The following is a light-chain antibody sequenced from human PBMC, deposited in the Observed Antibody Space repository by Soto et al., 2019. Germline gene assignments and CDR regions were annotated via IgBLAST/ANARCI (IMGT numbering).Light chain of an antibody. Sequence: QSALTQPASVYGSPGQSITISCTGTSSDVGGYNYVSWYQQHPGQAPKLMIYEVSNRPSGVSNRFSGSKSGNTASLTISGLQAEDEADYYCSSYTSSSTYVFVTGTKVTVL. J-gene: IGLJ1*01. CDR2: EVS. CDR3: SSYTSSSTYV. CDR1: SSDVGGYNY. V-gene: IGLV2-14*01.